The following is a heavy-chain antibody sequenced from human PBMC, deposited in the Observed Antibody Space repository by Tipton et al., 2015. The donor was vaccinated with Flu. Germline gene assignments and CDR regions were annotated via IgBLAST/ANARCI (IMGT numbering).Heavy chain of an antibody. CDR3: ARVAYFYDTSGYRFDAFDV. CDR1: GDSSTTYY. CDR2: VYYSGST. J-gene: IGHJ3*01. V-gene: IGHV4-59*01. Sequence: TLSLTCTVSGDSSTTYYWSWIRRPPGKGLEWIGFVYYSGSTSYNPSLKSRVTISLDTSKNQFSLKLKSVTAADTALYYCARVAYFYDTSGYRFDAFDVWGQGTMVTVSS. D-gene: IGHD3-22*01.